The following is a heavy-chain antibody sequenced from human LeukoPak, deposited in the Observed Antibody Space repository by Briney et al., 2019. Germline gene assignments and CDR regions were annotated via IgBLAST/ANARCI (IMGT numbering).Heavy chain of an antibody. CDR1: GYTFTNYD. J-gene: IGHJ4*02. CDR3: ARGVNYYGSGTIDY. D-gene: IGHD3-10*01. V-gene: IGHV1-8*01. Sequence: ASVKVSCKASGYTFTNYDINWVRQATGQGLEWIGYMKPNSGNTGYAQKFQGRVTMTRNTSISTAYMELSSLRSEDTAVYYCARGVNYYGSGTIDYWGQGTLVTVSS. CDR2: MKPNSGNT.